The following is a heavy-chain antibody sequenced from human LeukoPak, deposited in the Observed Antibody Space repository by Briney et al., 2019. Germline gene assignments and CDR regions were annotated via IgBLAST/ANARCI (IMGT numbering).Heavy chain of an antibody. Sequence: QTGGSLRLSCAASGFTFSSYSMTWVRQAPGKGLEWVSTIRSNGGDTFYTDSVKGRFTISRDNSKNTLYLEMNSLRAEDTAVYYCARGGYTTRFDPWGQGTLVTVSS. CDR2: IRSNGGDT. V-gene: IGHV3-23*01. D-gene: IGHD2-15*01. J-gene: IGHJ5*02. CDR3: ARGGYTTRFDP. CDR1: GFTFSSYS.